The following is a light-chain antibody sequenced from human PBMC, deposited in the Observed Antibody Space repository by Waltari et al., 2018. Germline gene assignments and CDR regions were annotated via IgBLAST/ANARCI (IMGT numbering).Light chain of an antibody. Sequence: EIVMTQSPVTLSVSPGERATLSCTASQSLGSNLAWYQQKPGQAPRLLIYGPSSRATGIPARFSGSGSGTYFTLTISSLQSEDFVVYYCQQFHKWPPTFGQGTTVEV. J-gene: IGKJ1*01. CDR2: GPS. CDR3: QQFHKWPPT. V-gene: IGKV3-15*01. CDR1: QSLGSN.